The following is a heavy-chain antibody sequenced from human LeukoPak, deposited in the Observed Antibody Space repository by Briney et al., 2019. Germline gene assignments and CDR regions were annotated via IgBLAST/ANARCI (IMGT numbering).Heavy chain of an antibody. CDR2: IYHSGNT. D-gene: IGHD3-22*01. J-gene: IGHJ3*02. V-gene: IGHV4-39*07. Sequence: SETLSLTCTVSGGSISSYYWGWIRQPPGKGLEWIGSIYHSGNTFYNPSLNSRVTISVDTSKNQFSLKLSSVTAADTAVYYCARGGVVNDAFDIWGQGTMVTVSS. CDR3: ARGGVVNDAFDI. CDR1: GGSISSYY.